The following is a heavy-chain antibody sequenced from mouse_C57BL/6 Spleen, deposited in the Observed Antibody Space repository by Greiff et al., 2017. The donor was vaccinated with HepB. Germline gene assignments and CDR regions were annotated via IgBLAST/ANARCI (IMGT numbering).Heavy chain of an antibody. D-gene: IGHD1-1*01. Sequence: VQLQQSGPGLAKPSQTLSLTCSVTGYSITSDYWNWIRKFPGNKLEYMGYISYSGSTYYNPSLKSRISITRDTSKNQYYLQLNSVTTEDTATYYCARSLYYGSSYGYFDVWGTGTTVTVSS. CDR3: ARSLYYGSSYGYFDV. V-gene: IGHV3-8*01. CDR1: GYSITSDY. J-gene: IGHJ1*03. CDR2: ISYSGST.